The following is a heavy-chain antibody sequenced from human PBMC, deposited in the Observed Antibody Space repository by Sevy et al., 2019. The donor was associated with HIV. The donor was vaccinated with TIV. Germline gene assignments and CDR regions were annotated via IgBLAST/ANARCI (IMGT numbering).Heavy chain of an antibody. CDR1: GFTFSSYT. D-gene: IGHD4-17*01. J-gene: IGHJ4*02. Sequence: GGSLRLSCADSGFTFSSYTMNWVRQAPGKGLEWVSSISSTGNYIHYADSLKGRFSISRDNAKNSLYLQMNSLRAEDTAVYYCARGSHDYGDYDRDVGFDYWGQGTLVTVSS. V-gene: IGHV3-21*01. CDR3: ARGSHDYGDYDRDVGFDY. CDR2: ISSTGNYI.